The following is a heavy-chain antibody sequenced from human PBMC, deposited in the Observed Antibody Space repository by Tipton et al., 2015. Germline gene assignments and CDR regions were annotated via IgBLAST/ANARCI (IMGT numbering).Heavy chain of an antibody. Sequence: QLVQSGAEVKKPGASVNISCKASGYTFTTYGLHWVRQAPGQRLEWMGWINTGNGNTKSSQKFQGRVTITRDTSASAAYMELSSLRSEDTAVYYCARGGDYYDSSGDFDYWGQGTLVTVSS. V-gene: IGHV1-3*04. CDR1: GYTFTTYG. CDR2: INTGNGNT. J-gene: IGHJ4*02. CDR3: ARGGDYYDSSGDFDY. D-gene: IGHD3-22*01.